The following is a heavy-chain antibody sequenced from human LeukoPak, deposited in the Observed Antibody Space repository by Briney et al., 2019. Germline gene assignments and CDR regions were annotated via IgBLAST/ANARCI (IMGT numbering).Heavy chain of an antibody. J-gene: IGHJ6*03. D-gene: IGHD5-18*01. CDR3: ARHVDTAMVDYYYMDV. CDR1: GYSFTSYW. CDR2: IYPGDSDT. Sequence: PGESLKISCKGSGYSFTSYWIGWVRQMPGKGLEWMGIIYPGDSDTRYSPSFQGQVTISADKSISTAYLQWSSLKASDTAMYYCARHVDTAMVDYYYMDVWGKGTTVTVSS. V-gene: IGHV5-51*01.